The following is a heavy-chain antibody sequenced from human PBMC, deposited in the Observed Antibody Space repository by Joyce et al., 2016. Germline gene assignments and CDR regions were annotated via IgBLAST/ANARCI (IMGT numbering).Heavy chain of an antibody. J-gene: IGHJ4*02. V-gene: IGHV3-23*01. CDR2: ISGSVGST. CDR3: AKDTITMIVVVILDY. D-gene: IGHD3-22*01. Sequence: EVQLLESGGGLVQPGGSLRLSCAASGFTFSSYAMSWVRQAPGKGLKWVSVISGSVGSTYYADSVKGRFTISRDNSKNTLYLQMNSLRAEDKAVYYCAKDTITMIVVVILDYWGQGTLVTVSS. CDR1: GFTFSSYA.